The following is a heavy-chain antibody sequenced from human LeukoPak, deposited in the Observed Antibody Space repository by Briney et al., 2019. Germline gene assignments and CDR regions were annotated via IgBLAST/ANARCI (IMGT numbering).Heavy chain of an antibody. J-gene: IGHJ4*02. CDR1: GFTFSSYA. V-gene: IGHV3-30-3*01. D-gene: IGHD2-21*02. CDR2: ISYDGSNK. CDR3: AKDRPIAYCGGDCYPLFDY. Sequence: GRSLRLSCAASGFTFSSYAMHWVRQAPGKGLEWVAVISYDGSNKYYADSVKGRFTISRDNSKNTLYLQMNSLRAEDTAVYYCAKDRPIAYCGGDCYPLFDYWGQGTLVTVSS.